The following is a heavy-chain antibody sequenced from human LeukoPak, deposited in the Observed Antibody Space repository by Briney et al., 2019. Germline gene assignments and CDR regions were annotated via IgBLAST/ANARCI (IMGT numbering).Heavy chain of an antibody. D-gene: IGHD6-13*01. J-gene: IGHJ5*02. Sequence: SVKVSCKASGGTFSSYAISWVRQAPGQGLEWMGGIVPIFGTANYAQKFQGRVTITADESTSTAYMELSSLRSEDTAVYYCARDRSSWYVSWFDPWGQGTLVTVSS. CDR2: IVPIFGTA. CDR3: ARDRSSWYVSWFDP. CDR1: GGTFSSYA. V-gene: IGHV1-69*13.